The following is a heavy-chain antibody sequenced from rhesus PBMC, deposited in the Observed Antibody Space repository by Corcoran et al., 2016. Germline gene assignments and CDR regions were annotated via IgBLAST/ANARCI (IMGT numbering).Heavy chain of an antibody. CDR3: ARGAVYSGSQEENDY. D-gene: IGHD6-25*01. CDR2: IYWDDYK. CDR1: GFSLSTSGMG. V-gene: IGHV2S1*01. Sequence: QVTLKESGPALVKPTQTLTLTCTFSGFSLSTSGMGVGWIRQPPGKALGWLASIYWDDYKYYSTSRESRLTISKDTSKNQVVLTMTNMDPVDTATYYCARGAVYSGSQEENDYWGQGVLVTVSS. J-gene: IGHJ4*01.